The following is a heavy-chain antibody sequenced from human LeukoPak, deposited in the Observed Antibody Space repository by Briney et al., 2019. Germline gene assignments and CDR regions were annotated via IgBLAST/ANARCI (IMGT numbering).Heavy chain of an antibody. J-gene: IGHJ5*02. CDR3: ARRVGGYFNNWFDP. CDR2: ISSSGSTI. CDR1: GFTFSSYG. Sequence: GGSLRLSCAASGFTFSSYGMHWVRQAPGKGLEWVSYISSSGSTIYYADSVKGRFTISRDNAKNSLYLQMNSLRAEDTAVYYCARRVGGYFNNWFDPWGQGTLVTVSS. V-gene: IGHV3-48*04. D-gene: IGHD3-22*01.